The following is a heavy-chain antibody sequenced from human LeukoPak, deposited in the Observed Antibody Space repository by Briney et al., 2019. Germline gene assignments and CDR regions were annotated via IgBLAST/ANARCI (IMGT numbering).Heavy chain of an antibody. J-gene: IGHJ4*02. CDR2: IWYDGSNK. V-gene: IGHV3-33*01. Sequence: PGGPLRLSCAASGFTFSSYGMHWVRQAPGKGLEWVADIWYDGSNKYYADSVTGRFTIYRDNSKNTLYLQMNSLRAEDTAVYYCARVGAVQVFDYWGQGTLVTVSS. CDR3: ARVGAVQVFDY. D-gene: IGHD1-26*01. CDR1: GFTFSSYG.